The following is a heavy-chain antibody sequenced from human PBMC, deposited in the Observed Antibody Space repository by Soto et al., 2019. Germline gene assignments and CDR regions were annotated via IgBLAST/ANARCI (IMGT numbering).Heavy chain of an antibody. CDR1: GGSISSSSYY. Sequence: PSETLSLTCTVSGGSISSSSYYWGWIRQPPGKGLEWIGSIYYSGSTYYNPSLKSRVTISVDTSKNQFSLKLSSVTAADTAVYYCASVSMLNIPEYFQHWGQGTLVTVSS. D-gene: IGHD2-8*01. J-gene: IGHJ1*01. CDR3: ASVSMLNIPEYFQH. V-gene: IGHV4-39*01. CDR2: IYYSGST.